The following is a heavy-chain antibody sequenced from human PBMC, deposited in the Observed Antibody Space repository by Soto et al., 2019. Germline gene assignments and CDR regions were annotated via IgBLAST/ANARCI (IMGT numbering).Heavy chain of an antibody. J-gene: IGHJ4*02. CDR3: AKGIEYSSSGSYYFDY. CDR2: ISAGGGAT. Sequence: PGGSLRLSCVASGFTFSDYALSWVRQAPGEGLEWVSGISAGGGATYYADSVKGRFSISRDNSKNTLSLQMNSLRAEDTAVYYCAKGIEYSSSGSYYFDYWGQGTLVTVSS. V-gene: IGHV3-23*01. CDR1: GFTFSDYA. D-gene: IGHD6-6*01.